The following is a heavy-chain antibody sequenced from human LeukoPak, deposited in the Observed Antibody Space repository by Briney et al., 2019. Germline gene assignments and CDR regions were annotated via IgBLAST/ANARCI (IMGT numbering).Heavy chain of an antibody. Sequence: SVKVSCKASGGTFSSYAISWVRQAPGQGLEWMGGIIPIFGTANYAQKFQGRVTITTDESTSTAYMELSSLRSEDTAVYYCARSGYSYGSVYYYYYYMDVWGKGTTVTVSS. J-gene: IGHJ6*03. CDR2: IIPIFGTA. D-gene: IGHD5-18*01. CDR1: GGTFSSYA. V-gene: IGHV1-69*05. CDR3: ARSGYSYGSVYYYYYYMDV.